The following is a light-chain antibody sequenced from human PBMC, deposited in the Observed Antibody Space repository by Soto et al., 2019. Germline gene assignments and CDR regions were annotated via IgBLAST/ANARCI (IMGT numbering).Light chain of an antibody. CDR3: QQYITLPHT. Sequence: LTQSPGTLSWSPGERATLSCRASQSVTNNFFAWYQQRPGQAPRLLIYGISNRATGIPDRFSGSGSGTEFTLTIIRLEPEDFVVYYCQQYITLPHTFGQGTKLEVK. J-gene: IGKJ2*01. V-gene: IGKV3-20*01. CDR1: QSVTNNF. CDR2: GIS.